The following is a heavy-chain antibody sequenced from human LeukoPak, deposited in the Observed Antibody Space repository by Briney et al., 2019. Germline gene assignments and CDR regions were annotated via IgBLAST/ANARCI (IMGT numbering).Heavy chain of an antibody. Sequence: GGSLRLSCAASGFTFSSYAMSWVRQAPGKGLEWVSAISGSGGSTYCADSVKGRFTISRDNSKNTLYLQMNSLRAEDTAVYYCARTASSCSGGSCSYDYWGQGTLVTVSS. D-gene: IGHD2-15*01. CDR2: ISGSGGST. V-gene: IGHV3-23*01. J-gene: IGHJ4*02. CDR1: GFTFSSYA. CDR3: ARTASSCSGGSCSYDY.